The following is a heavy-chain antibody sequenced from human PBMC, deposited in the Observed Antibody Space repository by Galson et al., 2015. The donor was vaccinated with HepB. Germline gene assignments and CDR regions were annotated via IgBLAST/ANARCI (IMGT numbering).Heavy chain of an antibody. D-gene: IGHD6-19*01. CDR3: ARGSECIDD. CDR1: GYTFPSYA. J-gene: IGHJ4*02. CDR2: INPGNGNI. Sequence: SVKVSCKASGYTFPSYAIHWVRQAPGQRLEWMGWINPGNGNIKYSERFQDRITITRDTSASTAYMEMIKLRSEDTALYYCARGSECIDDWGQGTLVTVSS. V-gene: IGHV1-3*01.